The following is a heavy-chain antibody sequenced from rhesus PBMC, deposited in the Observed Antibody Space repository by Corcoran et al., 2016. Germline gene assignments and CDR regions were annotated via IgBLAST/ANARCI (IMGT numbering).Heavy chain of an antibody. CDR1: GGSISDSYR. CDR2: IYGRSTST. V-gene: IGHV4S10*01. J-gene: IGHJ4*01. CDR3: AREEYSKNFDY. D-gene: IGHD4-23*01. Sequence: QVQLQESGPGVVKPSETLSLTCAVSGGSISDSYRWSWIRQPPGKGLEWIGSIYGRSTSTNNNPSLKSRVTISKDTSKNQFSLKLSSVTAADTAVYYCAREEYSKNFDYWGQGVLVTVSS.